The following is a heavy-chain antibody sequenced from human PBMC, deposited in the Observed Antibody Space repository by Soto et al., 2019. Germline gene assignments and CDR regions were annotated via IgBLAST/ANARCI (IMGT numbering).Heavy chain of an antibody. D-gene: IGHD3-22*01. V-gene: IGHV2-26*01. CDR3: ARATEMYYYDSSGLDY. Sequence: QVTLKESGPVLVKPTETLTLTCTVSGFSLSSARMGVSWIRQSPGKALEWLAHIFSNDEKSYSTSLKTRLTISKDTSKSQVVLTMTNMDPVDTATYYCARATEMYYYDSSGLDYWGQGALVTVSS. CDR2: IFSNDEK. J-gene: IGHJ4*02. CDR1: GFSLSSARMG.